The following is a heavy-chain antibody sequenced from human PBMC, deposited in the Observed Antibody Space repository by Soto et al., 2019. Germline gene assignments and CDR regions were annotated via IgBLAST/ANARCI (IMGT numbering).Heavy chain of an antibody. D-gene: IGHD6-13*01. CDR2: IIPIFGTA. CDR1: GGAFSSYA. J-gene: IGHJ6*02. Sequence: SVKVSFKASGGAFSSYAISWVRQAPGQGLEWMGGIIPIFGTANYAQKFKGRVTITADEPTSTAYMELSRLRSEDTAVYYCARGVLGAGAGLGVAGYYYGMDVWGQGTTVTVSS. CDR3: ARGVLGAGAGLGVAGYYYGMDV. V-gene: IGHV1-69*13.